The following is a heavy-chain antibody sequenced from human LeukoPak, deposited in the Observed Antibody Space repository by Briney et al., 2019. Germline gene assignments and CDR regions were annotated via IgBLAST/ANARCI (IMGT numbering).Heavy chain of an antibody. D-gene: IGHD3-22*01. CDR2: IYYSEST. CDR3: ASLTTAEAFDI. CDR1: GFTFSSYE. Sequence: GSLRLSCAASGFTFSSYEMNWIRQPPGKGLEWIGSIYYSESTYYNPSLKSRVTISVDTSKNQFSLKLSSVTAADTAVYYCASLTTAEAFDIWGQGTMVTVSS. J-gene: IGHJ3*02. V-gene: IGHV4-59*05.